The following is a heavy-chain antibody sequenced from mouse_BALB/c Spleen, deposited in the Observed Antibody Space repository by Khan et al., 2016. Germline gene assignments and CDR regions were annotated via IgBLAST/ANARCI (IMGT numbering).Heavy chain of an antibody. V-gene: IGHV10-1*02. CDR3: VRYYGHFYAMDY. J-gene: IGHJ4*01. CDR2: IRSKSNNYAT. D-gene: IGHD1-2*01. CDR1: GFTFNTYA. Sequence: EVQLVESGGGLVQPKGSLKLSCAASGFTFNTYAMNWVRQAPGKGLEWVARIRSKSNNYATYYADSVKDRFTISRDDSQSMRYLQMNNLKTEDTAMYYCVRYYGHFYAMDYWGQGTSVTVSS.